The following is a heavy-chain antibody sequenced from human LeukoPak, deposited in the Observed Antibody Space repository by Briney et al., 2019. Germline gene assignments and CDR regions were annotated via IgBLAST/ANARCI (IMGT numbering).Heavy chain of an antibody. V-gene: IGHV3-48*03. CDR1: GFTFSNYE. J-gene: IGHJ4*02. CDR2: ISSSGRNI. Sequence: PGGSLRLSCAASGFTFSNYEFNWVRQAPGKGLEWVSYISSSGRNIYYADSVKGRFTISRDNAKNSLYLQMNSLRAEDTAVYYCARDYDILTGHYYFDYWGQGTLVTVSS. CDR3: ARDYDILTGHYYFDY. D-gene: IGHD3-9*01.